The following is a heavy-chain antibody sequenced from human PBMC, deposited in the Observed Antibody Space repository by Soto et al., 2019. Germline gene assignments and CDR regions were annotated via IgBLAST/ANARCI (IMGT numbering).Heavy chain of an antibody. CDR1: GFTFSSYA. D-gene: IGHD2-15*01. J-gene: IGHJ4*02. CDR3: ENTSGGNPFFAF. V-gene: IGHV3-23*01. Sequence: GGSLRLSCAASGFTFSSYAMSWVRQAPGKGLEWVSAISGNGGSTYYADSVKGRFTISRDNSKNTLYLQMNSLRAEDTAVYYYENTSGGNPFFAFRGKGTLVPVSP. CDR2: ISGNGGST.